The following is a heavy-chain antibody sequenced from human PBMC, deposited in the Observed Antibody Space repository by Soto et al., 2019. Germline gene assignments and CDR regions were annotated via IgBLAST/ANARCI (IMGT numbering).Heavy chain of an antibody. CDR2: ISGSGGST. V-gene: IGHV3-23*01. J-gene: IGHJ4*02. Sequence: GGTLRLSCAASGFTFSRYAMSWVRQAPGKGLEWVSAISGSGGSTYYADSVKGRFTISRDNSKNTLYLQMNSLRAEDTALYYCVRTSLGVAAATREDDWGQGTLVTVSS. CDR3: VRTSLGVAAATREDD. D-gene: IGHD2-15*01. CDR1: GFTFSRYA.